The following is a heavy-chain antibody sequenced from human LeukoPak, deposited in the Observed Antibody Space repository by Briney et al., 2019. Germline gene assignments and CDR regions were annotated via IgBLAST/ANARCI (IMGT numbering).Heavy chain of an antibody. CDR2: INPNSGGT. D-gene: IGHD2-2*01. CDR3: ARDLGCSSTSCSLLYYYYYGMDV. CDR1: GYTFTGYY. Sequence: ASVKVSCKASGYTFTGYYMHWVRQAPGQGLEWMGWINPNSGGTNYAQKFQGRVTMTRDTSISTAYMELSRLRSDDTAVYYCARDLGCSSTSCSLLYYYYYGMDVWGQGTTVTVSS. V-gene: IGHV1-2*02. J-gene: IGHJ6*02.